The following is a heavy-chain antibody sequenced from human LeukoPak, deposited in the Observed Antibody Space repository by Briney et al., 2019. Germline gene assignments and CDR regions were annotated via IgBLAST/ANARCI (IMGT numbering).Heavy chain of an antibody. V-gene: IGHV3-9*01. CDR3: AKDLHLDYYDSSGPSFDY. J-gene: IGHJ4*02. D-gene: IGHD3-22*01. CDR2: ISWNSGSI. CDR1: GFTFDDYA. Sequence: GGSLRLSCAASGFTFDDYAMHWVRQAPGKGLEWVSGISWNSGSIGYADSVKGRFTISRDNAKNSLYLQMNSLRAEDTALYYCAKDLHLDYYDSSGPSFDYWGQGTLVTVSS.